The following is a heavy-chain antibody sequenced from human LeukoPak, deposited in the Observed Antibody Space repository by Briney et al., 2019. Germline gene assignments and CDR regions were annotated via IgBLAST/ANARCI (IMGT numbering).Heavy chain of an antibody. CDR3: AKDLVGGGYLTSTFDY. D-gene: IGHD5-12*01. V-gene: IGHV3-23*01. CDR2: ISGSGGST. J-gene: IGHJ4*02. CDR1: GFTFSNAW. Sequence: GGSLRLSCAASGFTFSNAWMNWVRQAPGKGLEWVSAISGSGGSTYYADSVKGRFTISRDNSKNTLYLQMNSLRAEDTAVYYCAKDLVGGGYLTSTFDYWGQGSLVTVSS.